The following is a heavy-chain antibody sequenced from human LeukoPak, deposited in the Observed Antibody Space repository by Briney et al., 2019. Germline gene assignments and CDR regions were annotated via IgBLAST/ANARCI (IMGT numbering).Heavy chain of an antibody. J-gene: IGHJ5*02. Sequence: PGGSLRLSCGVSGFSFSNFGMHWLRQAPGKGVEGVAVISYDGNSKEYGGSVRGRFTISRDNSRNTLYLQMNGLRAEDTAVYYCAKDRGMRQIWNWFAPFGQGTLVTVSS. CDR2: ISYDGNSK. CDR3: AKDRGMRQIWNWFAP. CDR1: GFSFSNFG. V-gene: IGHV3-33*05.